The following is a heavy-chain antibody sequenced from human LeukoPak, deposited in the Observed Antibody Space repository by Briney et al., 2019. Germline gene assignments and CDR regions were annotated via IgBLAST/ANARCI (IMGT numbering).Heavy chain of an antibody. CDR2: IYYSGST. V-gene: IGHV4-59*01. Sequence: SETLSLTCTVSGGSISSYYWSWIRQPPGKGLEWIGYIYYSGSTNYNPSLKSRVTISVDTSKNQFSLKLSSVTAADTAVYYCARHREGRGTRAYRGVYYYYYMDVWGKGTTVTVSS. D-gene: IGHD5-24*01. CDR1: GGSISSYY. J-gene: IGHJ6*03. CDR3: ARHREGRGTRAYRGVYYYYYMDV.